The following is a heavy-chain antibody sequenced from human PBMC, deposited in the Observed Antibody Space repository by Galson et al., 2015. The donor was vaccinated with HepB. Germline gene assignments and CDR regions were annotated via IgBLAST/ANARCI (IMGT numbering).Heavy chain of an antibody. CDR1: GYTFTTYG. J-gene: IGHJ4*02. Sequence: SVKVSCKGSGYTFTTYGISWVRQAPGQGLEWMGRIIPILGIANYAQKFQGRVTITADKSTSTAYMELSSLRSEDTAVYYCASPLNWNDEGAFDYWGQGTLVTVSS. V-gene: IGHV1-69*04. CDR3: ASPLNWNDEGAFDY. D-gene: IGHD1-1*01. CDR2: IIPILGIA.